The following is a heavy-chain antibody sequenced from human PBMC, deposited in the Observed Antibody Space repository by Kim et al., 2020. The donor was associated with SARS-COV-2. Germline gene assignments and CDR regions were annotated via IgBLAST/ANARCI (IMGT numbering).Heavy chain of an antibody. V-gene: IGHV1-69*13. D-gene: IGHD3-22*01. Sequence: SVKVSCKASGGTFSSYAISWVRQAPGQGLEWMGGIIPIFGIANYAQKFQGRVTITADESTSTAYMELSSLRSEDTAVYYCARIRQWLLHSDGMDVWGQGTTVTVSS. CDR1: GGTFSSYA. CDR3: ARIRQWLLHSDGMDV. CDR2: IIPIFGIA. J-gene: IGHJ6*02.